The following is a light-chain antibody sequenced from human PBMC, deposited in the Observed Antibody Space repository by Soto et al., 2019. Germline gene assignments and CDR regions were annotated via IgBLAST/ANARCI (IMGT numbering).Light chain of an antibody. J-gene: IGKJ1*01. V-gene: IGKV3-15*01. CDR2: GAS. Sequence: EIVMTQSPATLSVSPGERATLSCRASQSVSSNLAWYQQKPGQAPRLLIYGASTRATGIPARFSGSRSGTESTLTISSLQSEDFAVYHCQQYNNWPRTFGQGTKVEIK. CDR1: QSVSSN. CDR3: QQYNNWPRT.